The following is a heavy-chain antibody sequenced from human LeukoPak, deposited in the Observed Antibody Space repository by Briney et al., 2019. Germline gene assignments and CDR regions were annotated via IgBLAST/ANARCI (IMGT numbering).Heavy chain of an antibody. CDR2: INHSGST. V-gene: IGHV4-34*01. CDR1: GVSFSGYY. Sequence: PSETLSLTCAVYGVSFSGYYWSWIRQPPGKGLEWIGEINHSGSTNYNPSLKSRVTISVDTSKNQFSLKLSSVTAADTAVYYCARGRLYYYGSGSYFVYFDYWGQGTLVTVSS. D-gene: IGHD3-10*01. J-gene: IGHJ4*02. CDR3: ARGRLYYYGSGSYFVYFDY.